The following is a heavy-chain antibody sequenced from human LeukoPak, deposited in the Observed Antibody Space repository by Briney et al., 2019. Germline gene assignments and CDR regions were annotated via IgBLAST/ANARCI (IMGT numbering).Heavy chain of an antibody. CDR3: ARSYYYDSSGYYLEYYFDY. Sequence: GSSVKVSCKASGGTFSSYAISWVRQAPGQGLEWMGGIIPIFGTANYAQKFQGRVTITTDESTSTAYMELSSLRPEDTAVYYCARSYYYDSSGYYLEYYFDYWGQGTLVTVSS. CDR2: IIPIFGTA. V-gene: IGHV1-69*05. D-gene: IGHD3-22*01. J-gene: IGHJ4*02. CDR1: GGTFSSYA.